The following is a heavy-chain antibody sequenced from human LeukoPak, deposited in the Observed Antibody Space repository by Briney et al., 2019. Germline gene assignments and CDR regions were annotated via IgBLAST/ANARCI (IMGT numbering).Heavy chain of an antibody. D-gene: IGHD3-22*01. Sequence: SETLSLTCTVSGGSISSYYWSWIRQPPGKGLEWIGYIYYSGSTNYNPSLKSRVTISVDTSKNQFSLKLSSVTAADTAVYYCARDRRYDSSGYYYFDYWGQGTLVTVPS. CDR3: ARDRRYDSSGYYYFDY. CDR2: IYYSGST. J-gene: IGHJ4*02. CDR1: GGSISSYY. V-gene: IGHV4-59*01.